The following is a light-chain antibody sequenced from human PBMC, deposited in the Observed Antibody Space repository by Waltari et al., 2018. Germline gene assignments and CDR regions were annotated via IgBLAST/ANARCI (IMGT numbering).Light chain of an antibody. J-gene: IGKJ1*01. Sequence: DIVVTQSPLALPVTPGEPASISCRSSQSLLHSNGYNYLDWYVQKPGQSPQVLIYLGSNRASGVPDRFSGSGSGTDFTLKISRVEAEDVGVYYCMQALQTPWTCGQGTKVEIK. CDR2: LGS. V-gene: IGKV2-28*01. CDR1: QSLLHSNGYNY. CDR3: MQALQTPWT.